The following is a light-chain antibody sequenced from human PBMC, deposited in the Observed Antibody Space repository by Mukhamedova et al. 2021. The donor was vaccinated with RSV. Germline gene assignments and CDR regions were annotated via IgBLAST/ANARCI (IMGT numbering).Light chain of an antibody. J-gene: IGKJ2*01. V-gene: IGKV1-NL1*01. Sequence: WYQRRVHGQAPKLLIYAASRLATGVPSRFSGGGSGADHTLTITSLQPEDFGTYYCQQYFGVPVTFGLGTKL. CDR3: QQYFGVPVT. CDR2: AAS.